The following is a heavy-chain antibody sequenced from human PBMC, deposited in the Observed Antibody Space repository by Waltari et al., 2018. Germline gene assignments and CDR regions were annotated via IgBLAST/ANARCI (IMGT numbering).Heavy chain of an antibody. CDR1: GFNFNNYI. J-gene: IGHJ6*03. Sequence: EVQLVESGGGLVMPGGSLRLSCAASGFNFNNYIMNWVRQAPGKGLESASSISSPTSIYYADSVKGRFTISRDNAKNSLFLQLNSLGAEDTAVYYCAKDGDYWSGFQYYYYMDVWGKGTTVTVSS. CDR3: AKDGDYWSGFQYYYYMDV. V-gene: IGHV3-21*02. D-gene: IGHD3-3*01. CDR2: ISSPTSI.